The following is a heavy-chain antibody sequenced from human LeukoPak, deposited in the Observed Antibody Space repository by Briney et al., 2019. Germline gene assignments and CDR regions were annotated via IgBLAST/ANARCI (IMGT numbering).Heavy chain of an antibody. D-gene: IGHD3-22*01. V-gene: IGHV4-4*02. CDR1: GGSISSSNW. CDR2: IYHSGST. J-gene: IGHJ4*02. Sequence: SGTLSLTCAVSGGSISSSNWWSWVRQPPGKGLEWIGEIYHSGSTNYNPSLKSRVTISVDKTKNQFSLKLSSVTAADTAVYYCAREDYDSSGLNFAYWGQGTLVTVSS. CDR3: AREDYDSSGLNFAY.